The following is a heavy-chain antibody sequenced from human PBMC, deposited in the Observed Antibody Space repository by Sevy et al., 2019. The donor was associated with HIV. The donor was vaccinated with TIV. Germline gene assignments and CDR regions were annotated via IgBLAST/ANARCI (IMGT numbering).Heavy chain of an antibody. CDR1: GGSISSSSYY. J-gene: IGHJ4*02. CDR3: ARGKYGDFDY. V-gene: IGHV4-39*01. D-gene: IGHD4-17*01. Sequence: SETLSLTCTVSGGSISSSSYYWGWIRQPPGKGLEWIGSIYYSGSTYYYPSLKSRVTISVDTSKNQFSLKLSSVTAAVTVVYYCARGKYGDFDYWGQGTLVTVSS. CDR2: IYYSGST.